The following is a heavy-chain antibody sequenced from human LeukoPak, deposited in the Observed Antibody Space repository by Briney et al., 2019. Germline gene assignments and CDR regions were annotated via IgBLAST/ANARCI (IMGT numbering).Heavy chain of an antibody. CDR3: ARDHYDILTGYYRSHYNWFDP. CDR2: IYYRGST. CDR1: GGSISSYY. D-gene: IGHD3-9*01. V-gene: IGHV4-59*01. Sequence: SETLSLTCTVSGGSISSYYWSWIRQPPGKGLEWIGYIYYRGSTNYNPSLKSRVTISVDTSKNQFSLKLSSVTAADTAVYYCARDHYDILTGYYRSHYNWFDPWGQGTLVTVSS. J-gene: IGHJ5*02.